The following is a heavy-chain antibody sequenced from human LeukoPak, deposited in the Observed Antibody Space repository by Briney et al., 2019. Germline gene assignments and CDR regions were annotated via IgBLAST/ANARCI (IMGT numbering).Heavy chain of an antibody. CDR2: IYYSGST. CDR3: ARTHGDYEGDFDY. CDR1: GGSISSSSYY. D-gene: IGHD4-17*01. J-gene: IGHJ4*02. V-gene: IGHV4-39*01. Sequence: PSETLSLTCTVSGGSISSSSYYWGWIRQPPGKGLEWIGSIYYSGSTYYNPSLKSRVTISVDTSKIQFSLRLSSVTAADTAVYYCARTHGDYEGDFDYWGQGTLVTVSS.